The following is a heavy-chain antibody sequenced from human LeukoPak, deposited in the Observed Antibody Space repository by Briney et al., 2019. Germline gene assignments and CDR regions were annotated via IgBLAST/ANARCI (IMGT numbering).Heavy chain of an antibody. V-gene: IGHV3-23*01. CDR2: ISPGGPT. J-gene: IGHJ6*03. D-gene: IGHD2-15*01. CDR1: GFPFSSHG. Sequence: GGSLRLSCAGSGFPFSSHGMNWVRQAPGKGLEWVSGISPGGPTYYADSVKGRFTIYRDDSKNTLYLQMKNLRAEDTAIYYCAKNGDRGAYCTGGTCYPYFYYYMDVWGKGTTVTI. CDR3: AKNGDRGAYCTGGTCYPYFYYYMDV.